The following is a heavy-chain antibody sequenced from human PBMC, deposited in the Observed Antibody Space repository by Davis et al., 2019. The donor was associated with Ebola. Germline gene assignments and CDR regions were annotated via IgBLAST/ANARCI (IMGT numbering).Heavy chain of an antibody. V-gene: IGHV3-30*03. CDR1: GFTFSSYG. J-gene: IGHJ4*02. D-gene: IGHD1-26*01. CDR3: ARSSGIVGLFDY. Sequence: PGGSLRLSCAASGFTFSSYGMHWVRQAPGKGLEWVAVISYDGSNKYYADSVKGRFTISRDNSKNTLYLQMNSLRAEDTAVYYCARSSGIVGLFDYWGQGTLVTVSS. CDR2: ISYDGSNK.